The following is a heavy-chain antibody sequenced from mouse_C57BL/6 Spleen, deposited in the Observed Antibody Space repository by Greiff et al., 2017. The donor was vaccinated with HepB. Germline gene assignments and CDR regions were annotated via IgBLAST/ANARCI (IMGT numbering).Heavy chain of an antibody. CDR3: ARGGESTMVTGFAY. D-gene: IGHD2-2*01. J-gene: IGHJ3*01. Sequence: QVQLQQPGAELVKPGASVKMSCKASGYTFTSYWITWVKQRPGQGLEWIGDIYPGSGSTNYNEKFKSKATLTVDTSSSTAYMQLSSLTSEDSAVYYCARGGESTMVTGFAYWGQGTLVTVSA. CDR1: GYTFTSYW. CDR2: IYPGSGST. V-gene: IGHV1-55*01.